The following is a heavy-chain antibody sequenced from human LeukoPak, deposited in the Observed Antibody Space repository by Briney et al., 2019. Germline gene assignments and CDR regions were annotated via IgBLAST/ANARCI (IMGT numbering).Heavy chain of an antibody. CDR2: ISGSGGST. D-gene: IGHD4-23*01. CDR1: GFTFSSYG. Sequence: GGSLRLSCAASGFTFSSYGMSWVRQAPGKGLEWVSAISGSGGSTYYADSVKGRFTISRDNSKNTLYLQMNSLRAEDTAVYYCAKGGGGTADWSYYFDYWGQGTLVTVSS. CDR3: AKGGGGTADWSYYFDY. V-gene: IGHV3-23*01. J-gene: IGHJ4*02.